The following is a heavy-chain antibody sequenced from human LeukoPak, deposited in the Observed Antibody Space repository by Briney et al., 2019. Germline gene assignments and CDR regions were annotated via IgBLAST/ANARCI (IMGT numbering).Heavy chain of an antibody. Sequence: GESLKISCKGSGYSFTSYWIGWVRQMPGKGLEWMGIIYPADSDTKYSPSFQGHVTISADKSISTAYLQWSSLKASDTGMYYCARLWGGIEAADDAFDIWGQGTWVTVSS. CDR1: GYSFTSYW. J-gene: IGHJ3*02. CDR3: ARLWGGIEAADDAFDI. V-gene: IGHV5-51*01. D-gene: IGHD6-13*01. CDR2: IYPADSDT.